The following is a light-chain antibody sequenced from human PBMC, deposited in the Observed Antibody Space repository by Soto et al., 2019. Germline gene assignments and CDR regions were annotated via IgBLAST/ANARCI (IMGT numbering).Light chain of an antibody. CDR1: QSVSSSY. CDR3: EQYDSSQIT. V-gene: IGKV3-20*01. Sequence: EIVLTQSPGTLSLSPGESATLSCRASQSVSSSYLAWYQQKPGQAPRLLIYGASSSATGIPDRFSGSGSGTDFTLTISRLEAEDFVVYYCEQYDSSQITFGQGTRLEIK. J-gene: IGKJ5*01. CDR2: GAS.